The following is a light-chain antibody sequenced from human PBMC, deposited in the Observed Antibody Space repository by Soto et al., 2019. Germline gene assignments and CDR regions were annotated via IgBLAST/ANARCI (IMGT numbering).Light chain of an antibody. Sequence: QSVLTQSASVSGSPGQSITISCTGTSSDIGSYNYVSWYQQHPDKAPKLMIYDVTNRPSGVSDRFSGCKSGNTVSLTISGLQAEDEADYYCNSYTSISTYVFGTGTKVTVL. V-gene: IGLV2-14*03. CDR3: NSYTSISTYV. CDR2: DVT. J-gene: IGLJ1*01. CDR1: SSDIGSYNY.